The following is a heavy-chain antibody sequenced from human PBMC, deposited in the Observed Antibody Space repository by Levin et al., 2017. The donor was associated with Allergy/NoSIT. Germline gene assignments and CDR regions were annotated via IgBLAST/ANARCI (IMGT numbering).Heavy chain of an antibody. CDR2: IKQDGSEK. V-gene: IGHV3-7*01. CDR3: AFVALDYGGTQADY. CDR1: GFTFSTYW. Sequence: QAGGSLRLSCAASGFTFSTYWMSWVRQAPGKGLEWVANIKQDGSEKYYVDSVKGRFTISSDNAKNSASLQMNSLRAEDTAVYYCAFVALDYGGTQADYWGQGALVTVSS. J-gene: IGHJ4*02. D-gene: IGHD4-23*01.